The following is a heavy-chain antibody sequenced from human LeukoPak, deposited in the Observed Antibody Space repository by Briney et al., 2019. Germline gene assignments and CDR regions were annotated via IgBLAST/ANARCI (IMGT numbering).Heavy chain of an antibody. CDR2: ISNNGGST. J-gene: IGHJ4*02. CDR3: VNSRMTTVPAFDY. D-gene: IGHD4-17*01. Sequence: GGSKILCCSASGFTFSTYARHWVRQAPGKGLEYVSAISNNGGSTYYADSVKGRYTISRDNSKHTLNLQMSSLRAEDTAVYYCVNSRMTTVPAFDYWGQGTLVTVSS. V-gene: IGHV3-64D*06. CDR1: GFTFSTYA.